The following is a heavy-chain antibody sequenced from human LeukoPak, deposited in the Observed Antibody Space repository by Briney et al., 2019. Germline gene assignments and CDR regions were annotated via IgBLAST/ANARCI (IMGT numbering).Heavy chain of an antibody. V-gene: IGHV3-23*01. CDR3: AKDRGDYGDYEAWFDP. D-gene: IGHD4-17*01. CDR1: GFTFSSYA. Sequence: GGSLRLSCAASGFTFSSYAMGWVRQAPGKGLEWVSAISGSGGSTYYADSVKGRFTISRDNSKNTLYLQMNSLRAEDTAVYYCAKDRGDYGDYEAWFDPWGQGTLVTVSS. J-gene: IGHJ5*02. CDR2: ISGSGGST.